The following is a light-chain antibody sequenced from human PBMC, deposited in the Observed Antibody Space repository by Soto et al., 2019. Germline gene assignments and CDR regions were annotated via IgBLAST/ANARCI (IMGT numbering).Light chain of an antibody. CDR1: SSDVGSYNL. J-gene: IGLJ2*01. V-gene: IGLV2-23*01. Sequence: QSALTQPASVSGSPGQSITISCTGTSSDVGSYNLVSWYQQHPGKAPKLMIYEGSKRPTGVSNRFSGSKSGNTASLTISGLRAEDEADYYCRSCAGSVVFGGGTKLTVL. CDR3: RSCAGSVV. CDR2: EGS.